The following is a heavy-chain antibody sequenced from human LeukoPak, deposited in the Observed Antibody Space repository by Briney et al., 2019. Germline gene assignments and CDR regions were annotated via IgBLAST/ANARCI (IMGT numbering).Heavy chain of an antibody. CDR1: GYTFTSYD. J-gene: IGHJ4*02. CDR2: MNPNSGNT. D-gene: IGHD5-24*01. Sequence: GASVKVSCKASGYTFTSYDINWLRQATGQGLEWMGWMNPNSGNTGYAQKFQGRVTMTRNTSISTAYMELSSLRSEDTAVYDCARGGPRWLQLKLFGYWGQGTPVTVSS. V-gene: IGHV1-8*01. CDR3: ARGGPRWLQLKLFGY.